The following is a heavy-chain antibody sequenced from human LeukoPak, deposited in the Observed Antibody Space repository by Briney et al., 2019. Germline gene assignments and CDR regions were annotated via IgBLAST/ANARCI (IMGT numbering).Heavy chain of an antibody. V-gene: IGHV4-59*01. CDR2: IYYSGST. CDR3: VRGNYDNRGYSNAFDI. J-gene: IGHJ3*02. D-gene: IGHD3-22*01. CDR1: GASISSSY. Sequence: SGTLSLTCTVSGASISSSYWSWVRQPPGKRLEWIGFIYYSGSTNSNPSLKSRVTISADTSKNQFSLKLSSVTAADTALYYCVRGNYDNRGYSNAFDIWGRGAMVTVSS.